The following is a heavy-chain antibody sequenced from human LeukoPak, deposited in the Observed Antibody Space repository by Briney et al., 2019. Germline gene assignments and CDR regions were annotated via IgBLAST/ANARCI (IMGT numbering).Heavy chain of an antibody. CDR1: GGSFSGYY. CDR2: IYYSGST. CDR3: ARDSPMTTVTIDYYYMDV. D-gene: IGHD4-17*01. Sequence: SETLSLTCAVYGGSFSGYYWSWIRQPPGKGLEWIGYIYYSGSTNYNPSLKSRVTISVDTSKNQFSLKLSSVTAADTAVYYCARDSPMTTVTIDYYYMDVWGKGTTVTVSS. V-gene: IGHV4-59*01. J-gene: IGHJ6*03.